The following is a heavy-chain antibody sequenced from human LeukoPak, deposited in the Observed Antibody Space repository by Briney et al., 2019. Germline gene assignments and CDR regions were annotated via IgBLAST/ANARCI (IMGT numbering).Heavy chain of an antibody. D-gene: IGHD6-19*01. J-gene: IGHJ4*02. Sequence: SETLSLTCTVSGGSISSYYWSWIRQPPGKGLEWIGYIYYSGSTNYNPSLKSRVTISVDTSKNQFSLKLSSVTAADTAVYYCARGGGGSGWYTDWGQGTLVTASS. V-gene: IGHV4-59*01. CDR1: GGSISSYY. CDR2: IYYSGST. CDR3: ARGGGGSGWYTD.